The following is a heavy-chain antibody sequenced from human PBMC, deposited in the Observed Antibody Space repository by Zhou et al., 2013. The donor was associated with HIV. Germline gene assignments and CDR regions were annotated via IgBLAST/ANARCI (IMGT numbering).Heavy chain of an antibody. J-gene: IGHJ4*02. CDR1: GGTFSSYA. V-gene: IGHV1-69*05. D-gene: IGHD2-15*01. CDR3: ARDGGWQLPTAY. CDR2: IIPIFGTA. Sequence: QVQLVQSGAEVKKPGSSVKVSCKASGGTFSSYAISWVRQAPGQGLEWMGRIIPIFGTANYAQKFQGRVTMTTDTSTSTAYMELRSLRSDDTAVYYCARDGGWQLPTAYWGQGTLVTGLL.